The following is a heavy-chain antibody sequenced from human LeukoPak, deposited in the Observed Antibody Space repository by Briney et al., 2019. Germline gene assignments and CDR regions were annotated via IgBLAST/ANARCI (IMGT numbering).Heavy chain of an antibody. V-gene: IGHV1-2*02. CDR3: ARGXXXSGWPFDY. Sequence: GASVKVSCKASGYTFTGYYMHWVRQAPGQGLEWMGWINPNSGGTNYAQKFQGRVTMTRDTSISTAYMELSRLRADDTAVSYCARGXXXSGWPFDYWXQGTLVTVSS. J-gene: IGHJ4*02. CDR2: INPNSGGT. CDR1: GYTFTGYY. D-gene: IGHD6-19*01.